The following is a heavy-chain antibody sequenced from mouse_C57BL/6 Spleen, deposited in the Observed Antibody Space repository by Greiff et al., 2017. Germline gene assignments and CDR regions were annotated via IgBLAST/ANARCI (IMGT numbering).Heavy chain of an antibody. D-gene: IGHD1-1*01. CDR1: GYTFTSYW. J-gene: IGHJ3*01. CDR2: IDPSDSYT. CDR3: ARDYYGSRTGFAY. Sequence: QVHVKQPGAELVMPGASVKLSCKASGYTFTSYWMHWVKQRPGQGLEWIGEIDPSDSYTNYNQKFKGKSTLTVDKSSSTAYMQLSSLTSEDSAVYYCARDYYGSRTGFAYWGQGTLVTVSA. V-gene: IGHV1-69*01.